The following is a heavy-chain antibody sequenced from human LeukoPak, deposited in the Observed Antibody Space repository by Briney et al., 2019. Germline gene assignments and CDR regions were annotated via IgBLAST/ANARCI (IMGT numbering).Heavy chain of an antibody. CDR1: GFTFSSYA. Sequence: PGGSLRLSCAASGFTFSSYAMSWVRPAPGKGLEWVSAISGSGGSTYYADSVKGRFTISRDNSKNTLYLQMNSLRAEDTAVYYCAREGYCSSPSCYVDYWGQGTLVTVSS. CDR2: ISGSGGST. CDR3: AREGYCSSPSCYVDY. J-gene: IGHJ4*02. D-gene: IGHD2-2*01. V-gene: IGHV3-23*01.